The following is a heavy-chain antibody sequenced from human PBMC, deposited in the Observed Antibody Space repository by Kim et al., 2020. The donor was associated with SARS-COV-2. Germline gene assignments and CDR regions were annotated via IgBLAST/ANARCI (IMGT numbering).Heavy chain of an antibody. Sequence: ASVKVSCKASGYTFTGYYMHWVRQAPGQGLEWMGWINPNSGGTNYAQKFQGRVTMTSDTSISTAYMELSRLRSDDTAVYYCARAGSSPTHYYYYYGMDVWGQGTTVTVSS. CDR2: INPNSGGT. J-gene: IGHJ6*02. D-gene: IGHD6-6*01. CDR3: ARAGSSPTHYYYYYGMDV. CDR1: GYTFTGYY. V-gene: IGHV1-2*02.